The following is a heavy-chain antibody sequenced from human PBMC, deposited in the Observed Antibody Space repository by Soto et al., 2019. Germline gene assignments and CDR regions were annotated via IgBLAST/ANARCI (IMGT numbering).Heavy chain of an antibody. Sequence: QVQLQESGPGLVKPSETLSLTCTVSGASMIGNYWTWVRQPPGKGLEWIGNMFYSGTTNYNPSLKSRVTMSLDTSMNQFSLRLSSVTAEDTAVYYCARPNMWYGKIQDWGQGTLVTVSS. J-gene: IGHJ1*01. CDR3: ARPNMWYGKIQD. D-gene: IGHD2-15*01. V-gene: IGHV4-59*01. CDR2: MFYSGTT. CDR1: GASMIGNY.